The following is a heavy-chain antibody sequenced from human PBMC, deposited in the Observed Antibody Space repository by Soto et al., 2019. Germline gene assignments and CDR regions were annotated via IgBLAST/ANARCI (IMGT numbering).Heavy chain of an antibody. CDR1: GYTFTHYA. J-gene: IGHJ5*02. V-gene: IGHV1-3*04. D-gene: IGHD2-2*01. CDR3: ARAYCSSTNCYLNYFDR. CDR2: INTANSNT. Sequence: ASVKVSCKASGYTFTHYAMHWVRQAPGQKLEWMGWINTANSNTKYSQKFQGRVTITRDTSASTAYVELSGLRYEDTAVYYCARAYCSSTNCYLNYFDRWGQGTLVTVS.